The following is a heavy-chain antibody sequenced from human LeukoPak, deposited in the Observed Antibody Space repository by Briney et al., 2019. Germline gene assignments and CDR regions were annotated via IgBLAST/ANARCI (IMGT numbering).Heavy chain of an antibody. J-gene: IGHJ4*02. V-gene: IGHV3-74*01. CDR2: INSDGSST. Sequence: PGGSLRLSCAASGFTFSSYWMHWVRQAPGKGLVWVSRINSDGSSTSYADSVKGRFTISRDNSKKTLYLQMNSLRAEDTAIYYCAKDLTLFGVGSAFDHWGQGTLVTVSS. CDR1: GFTFSSYW. CDR3: AKDLTLFGVGSAFDH. D-gene: IGHD3-3*01.